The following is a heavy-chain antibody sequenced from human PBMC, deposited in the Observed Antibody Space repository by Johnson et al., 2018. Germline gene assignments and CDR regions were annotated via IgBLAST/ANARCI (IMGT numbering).Heavy chain of an antibody. CDR2: ISWNSGNI. V-gene: IGHV3-9*01. D-gene: IGHD1-26*01. CDR3: AKDRGGSYTVHYYYGMDV. Sequence: EVQLVESGGGVVQPGRSLRLSCAASGFNFDDYAMHWVRQAPGKGLEWVSGISWNSGNIGYADSVKGRFIISRDNAKNSLYLQMNSLRAEDTALYYCAKDRGGSYTVHYYYGMDVWGQGTTVTVSS. CDR1: GFNFDDYA. J-gene: IGHJ6*02.